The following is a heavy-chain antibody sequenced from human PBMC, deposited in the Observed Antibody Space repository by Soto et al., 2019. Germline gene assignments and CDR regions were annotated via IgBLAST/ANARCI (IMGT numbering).Heavy chain of an antibody. D-gene: IGHD3-3*01. CDR1: GYTFTSYY. V-gene: IGHV1-46*01. CDR2: INPSGGST. CDR3: ARDHPDYDFWSGYEDWFDP. J-gene: IGHJ5*02. Sequence: GASVKVSCKASGYTFTSYYMHWVRQAPGQGLEWMGIINPSGGSTSYAQKFQGRVTMTRDTSTSTAYMELSSLRSDDTAVYYCARDHPDYDFWSGYEDWFDPWGQGTLVTVSS.